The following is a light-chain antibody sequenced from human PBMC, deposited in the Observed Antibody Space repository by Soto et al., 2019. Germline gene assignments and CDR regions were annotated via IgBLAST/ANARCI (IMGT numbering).Light chain of an antibody. Sequence: EIVLTQSPGTLSLSPGERATLSCRASQSVSSSYLAWYQQKPGQAPRLLIYGASSRATGIPDRFSGSGSGTDFNLTIRRLEPEDFAVYYCQQYGSSPPYTFGQGTKLESK. V-gene: IGKV3-20*01. CDR2: GAS. J-gene: IGKJ2*01. CDR1: QSVSSSY. CDR3: QQYGSSPPYT.